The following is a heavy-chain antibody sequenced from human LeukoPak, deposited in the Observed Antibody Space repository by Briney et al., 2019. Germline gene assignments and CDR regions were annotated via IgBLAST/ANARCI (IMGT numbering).Heavy chain of an antibody. D-gene: IGHD5-18*01. V-gene: IGHV1-69*04. CDR2: IIPILGIA. CDR3: ARGVGIQLWLYNP. Sequence: SVKVSCKASGGTFSSYAISWERQAPGQGLEWMGRIIPILGIANYAQKFQGRVTITADKSTSTAYMELSSLRSEDTAVYYCARGVGIQLWLYNPWGQGTLVTVSS. CDR1: GGTFSSYA. J-gene: IGHJ5*02.